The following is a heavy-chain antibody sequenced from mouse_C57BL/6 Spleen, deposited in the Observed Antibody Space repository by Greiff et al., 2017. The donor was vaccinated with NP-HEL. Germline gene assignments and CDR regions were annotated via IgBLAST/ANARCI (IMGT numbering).Heavy chain of an antibody. Sequence: EVQLQQSGPELVKPGASVKISCKASGYTFTDYYMNWVKQSHGKSLEWIGDINPNNGGTSYNQKFKGKATLTVDKSSSTAYLELRSLTSEDSAVYYCARPYYGYDEGADYFDYWGQGTTLTVSS. D-gene: IGHD2-9*01. V-gene: IGHV1-26*01. CDR3: ARPYYGYDEGADYFDY. CDR2: INPNNGGT. CDR1: GYTFTDYY. J-gene: IGHJ2*01.